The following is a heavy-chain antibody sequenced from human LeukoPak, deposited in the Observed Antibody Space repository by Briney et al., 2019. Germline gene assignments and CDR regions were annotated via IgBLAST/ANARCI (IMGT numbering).Heavy chain of an antibody. CDR2: IYYSGST. V-gene: IGHV4-39*07. J-gene: IGHJ4*02. D-gene: IGHD5-12*01. CDR1: GGSISSSSYY. CDR3: ARVQPSGYYSDFDY. Sequence: SETLSLTCTVSGGSISSSSYYWGWIRQPPGKGLEWIGSIYYSGSTYYNPSLKSRVTMSVDTSKNQFFLKLNSVTAADTAVYYCARVQPSGYYSDFDYWGQGTLVTVSS.